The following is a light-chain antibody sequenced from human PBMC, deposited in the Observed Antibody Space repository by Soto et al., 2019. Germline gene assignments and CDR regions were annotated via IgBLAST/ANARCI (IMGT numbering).Light chain of an antibody. CDR2: AAS. CDR1: QSISSY. Sequence: DIQMTQSPSALSASVGDGVTITCRASQSISSYLNWYQQKPGKAPKLLIYAASSLQSGVPSRFSGSGSGTDFTLTISSLQPEDFATYYCQKSYSTLLTFGQGTRLEIK. CDR3: QKSYSTLLT. V-gene: IGKV1-39*01. J-gene: IGKJ5*01.